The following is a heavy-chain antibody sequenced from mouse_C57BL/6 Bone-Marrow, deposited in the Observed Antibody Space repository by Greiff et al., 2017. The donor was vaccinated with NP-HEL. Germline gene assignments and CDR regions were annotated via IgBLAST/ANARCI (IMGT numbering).Heavy chain of an antibody. D-gene: IGHD2-10*01. Sequence: QVQLKESGAELMKPGASVKLSCKATGYTFTGYWIEWVKQRPGHGLEWIGEILPGSGSTNYTEKFKGKATFTADTSSNTAYMQLSSLTTEDAAIYYCARSYDGPYWDYYAMDYWGQGTSVTVSS. CDR1: GYTFTGYW. J-gene: IGHJ4*01. V-gene: IGHV1-9*01. CDR3: ARSYDGPYWDYYAMDY. CDR2: ILPGSGST.